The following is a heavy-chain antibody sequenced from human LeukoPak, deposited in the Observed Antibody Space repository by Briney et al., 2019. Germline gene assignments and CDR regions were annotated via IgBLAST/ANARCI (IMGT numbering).Heavy chain of an antibody. J-gene: IGHJ3*02. CDR2: FDPEDGET. Sequence: ASVKVSCKVSGYTLTELSMHWVRQAPGKGLEWMGGFDPEDGETIYTQKFQGRVTMTEDTSTDTAYMELSSLRSEDPAVYYCATAPVRVVPAARWVGAFDIWGQGTMVTVSS. D-gene: IGHD2-2*01. CDR3: ATAPVRVVPAARWVGAFDI. CDR1: GYTLTELS. V-gene: IGHV1-24*01.